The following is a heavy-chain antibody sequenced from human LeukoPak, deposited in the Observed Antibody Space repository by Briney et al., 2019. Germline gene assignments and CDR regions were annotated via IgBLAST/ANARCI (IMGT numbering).Heavy chain of an antibody. V-gene: IGHV4-59*08. CDR2: IYYSGST. CDR3: ASHEGAPYGGNHTPDWYFDL. Sequence: SETLSLTCTVSGGSISSYYWSWIRQPPGKGLEWIGYIYYSGSTNYNPSLKSRVTISVDTSKNQFSLKLSSVTAADTAVYYCASHEGAPYGGNHTPDWYFDLWGRGTLVTVSS. D-gene: IGHD2-15*01. J-gene: IGHJ2*01. CDR1: GGSISSYY.